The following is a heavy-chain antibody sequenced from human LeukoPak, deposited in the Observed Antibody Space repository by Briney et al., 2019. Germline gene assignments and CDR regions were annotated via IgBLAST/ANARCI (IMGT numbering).Heavy chain of an antibody. D-gene: IGHD3-3*01. J-gene: IGHJ3*02. V-gene: IGHV3-15*01. CDR2: IKSKTGGGTT. Sequence: PGGSLRLSCAASGFTFSNAWMSWVRQAPGKGLEWVGRIKSKTGGGTTDYAAPVKGRFTISRDDSKNTLYLQMNSLKTEDTAVYYCTSTITIFGVVIVPYAFDIWGQGTMVTVSS. CDR1: GFTFSNAW. CDR3: TSTITIFGVVIVPYAFDI.